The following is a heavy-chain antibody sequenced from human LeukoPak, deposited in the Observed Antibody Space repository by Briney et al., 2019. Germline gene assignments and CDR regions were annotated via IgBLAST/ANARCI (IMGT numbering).Heavy chain of an antibody. CDR3: ARQGDSSFYYYYMDV. V-gene: IGHV4-59*08. J-gene: IGHJ6*03. CDR1: GGSISSYY. CDR2: IYYSGST. D-gene: IGHD3-22*01. Sequence: PSETLSLTCTVSGGSISSYYWTWIRQPPGKGLEWIGYIYYSGSTNYNPSLKNRVTISVDISKSQFSLKLSSVTAADTAVYYCARQGDSSFYYYYMDVWGKGTTVTVSS.